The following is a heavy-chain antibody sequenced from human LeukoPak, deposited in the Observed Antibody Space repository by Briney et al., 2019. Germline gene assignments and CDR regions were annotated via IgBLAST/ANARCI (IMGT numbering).Heavy chain of an antibody. Sequence: GGSLRLSCSASGFTFSAYAMHWVRQAPGKGLEYVSAISPNGGSTYYADSVKGRLTISRDNSKNTLYLQMNSLRVEDTAVYYCAKDLSGSGHYYDMDVWGQGTTVTVSS. J-gene: IGHJ6*02. D-gene: IGHD2-15*01. CDR3: AKDLSGSGHYYDMDV. CDR2: ISPNGGST. V-gene: IGHV3-64*04. CDR1: GFTFSAYA.